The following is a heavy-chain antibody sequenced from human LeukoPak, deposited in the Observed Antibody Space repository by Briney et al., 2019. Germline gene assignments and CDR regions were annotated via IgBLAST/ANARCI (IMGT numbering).Heavy chain of an antibody. CDR3: ARGTPHRYFDWLPYYYYYMDV. Sequence: SETLSLTCTVSGGSISSSRYYWGWIRQPPGKGLEWIGRIYHSGSSYYNPSLKSRVTILVDTSKNQFSLRLSSVTAADTAVYYCARGTPHRYFDWLPYYYYYMDVWGKGTTVTVSS. CDR2: IYHSGSS. D-gene: IGHD3-9*01. V-gene: IGHV4-39*07. J-gene: IGHJ6*03. CDR1: GGSISSSRYY.